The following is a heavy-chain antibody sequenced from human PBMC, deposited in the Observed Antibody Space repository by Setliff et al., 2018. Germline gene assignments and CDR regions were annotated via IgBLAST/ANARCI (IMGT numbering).Heavy chain of an antibody. V-gene: IGHV4-34*01. CDR1: GGSFSGYY. CDR2: INHSGST. J-gene: IGHJ6*03. D-gene: IGHD2-15*01. Sequence: LSLTCAVYGGSFSGYYWSWIRQPPGKGLEWIGEINHSGSTNYNPSLKSRVTMSVDTSKNQFSLKLSSVTAADTAVYYCARGQRYCSGGSCYYYMDVWGKGTTVTVSS. CDR3: ARGQRYCSGGSCYYYMDV.